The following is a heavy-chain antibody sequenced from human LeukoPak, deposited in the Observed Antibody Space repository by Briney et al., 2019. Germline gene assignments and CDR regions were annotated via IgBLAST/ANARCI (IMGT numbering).Heavy chain of an antibody. Sequence: SETLSLTCTVSGGSVSRDSYFWTWIRQPPGKGLEWLGCIYYSGSTKYNPSLKSRVTISLDTSKNQFSLKLSSVTAADTAVYYCASDSGSYLDTFDICGQGTMVTVSS. CDR3: ASDSGSYLDTFDI. V-gene: IGHV4-61*01. J-gene: IGHJ3*02. CDR2: IYYSGST. D-gene: IGHD1-26*01. CDR1: GGSVSRDSYF.